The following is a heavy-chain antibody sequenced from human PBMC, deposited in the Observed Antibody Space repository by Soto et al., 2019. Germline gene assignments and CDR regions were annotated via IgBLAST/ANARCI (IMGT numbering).Heavy chain of an antibody. D-gene: IGHD6-13*01. CDR2: ISAYNGNT. CDR1: GYTFTSYG. J-gene: IGHJ4*02. Sequence: ASVKVSCKASGYTFTSYGISLVRQAPGQGLEWMGWISAYNGNTNYAQKLQGRVTMTTDTSTSTAYMELRSLRSDDTAVYYCARDYIVARGSSWPFDYWGQGTLVTVSS. V-gene: IGHV1-18*01. CDR3: ARDYIVARGSSWPFDY.